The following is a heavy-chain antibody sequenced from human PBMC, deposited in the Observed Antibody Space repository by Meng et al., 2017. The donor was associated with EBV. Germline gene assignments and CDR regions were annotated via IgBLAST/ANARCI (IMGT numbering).Heavy chain of an antibody. CDR2: LIPMSDAP. D-gene: IGHD3-10*01. Sequence: QGPVVQSGAEGKKPGSSGKVSCWTSGGTFRSDAVSWVRQAPGQGLEWMGGLIPMSDAPHYAQKFQGRVTITADESTSTHYMHLSGLTSDDTAVYYCASESGRGFTPDYWGQGTLVTVSS. J-gene: IGHJ4*02. CDR1: GGTFRSDA. CDR3: ASESGRGFTPDY. V-gene: IGHV1-69*01.